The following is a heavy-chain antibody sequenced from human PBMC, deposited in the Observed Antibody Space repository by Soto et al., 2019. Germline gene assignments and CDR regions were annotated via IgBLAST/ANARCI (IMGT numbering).Heavy chain of an antibody. CDR2: IKSKTEGGTT. Sequence: EVQLVESGGGLVKPEGSLRLSCAASGFTFSNAWMSWVRQAPGKGLEWVGRIKSKTEGGTTDYAGPGKGRFTISRDDSESTLYLQMNSLKIEDTAVYFCTPVENFPEIYYYYYYCMDVWGKGTTVTVSS. CDR3: TPVENFPEIYYYYYYCMDV. V-gene: IGHV3-15*01. J-gene: IGHJ6*03. D-gene: IGHD1-1*01. CDR1: GFTFSNAW.